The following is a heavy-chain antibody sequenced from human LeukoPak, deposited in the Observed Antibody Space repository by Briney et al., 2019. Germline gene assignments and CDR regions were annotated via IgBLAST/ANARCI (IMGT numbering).Heavy chain of an antibody. CDR2: IYTSGST. V-gene: IGHV4-61*02. CDR3: ARGPFGIQLWANDAFDI. J-gene: IGHJ3*02. CDR1: GGSISSGSYY. D-gene: IGHD5-18*01. Sequence: PSETLSLTRTVSGGSISSGSYYWSWIRQPAGKGLEWIGRIYTSGSTNYNPSLKSRVTISVDTSKNQFSLKLSSVTAADTAVYYCARGPFGIQLWANDAFDIWGQGTMVTVSS.